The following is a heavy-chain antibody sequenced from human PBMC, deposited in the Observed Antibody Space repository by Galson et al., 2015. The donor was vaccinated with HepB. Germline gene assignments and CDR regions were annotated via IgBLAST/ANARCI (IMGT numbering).Heavy chain of an antibody. J-gene: IGHJ1*01. D-gene: IGHD3-10*01. CDR3: ARDTKLNYFGSGSYLQYFLH. Sequence: SLRLSCAGSAFTFTGYALHWVRQAPGKGLEWVAVISYDGSNEFYADSVKGRFTISRDNSKNRLYLQMNSLRPEDTAIYYCARDTKLNYFGSGSYLQYFLHWGPGTLVTVSP. CDR1: AFTFTGYA. V-gene: IGHV3-30*04. CDR2: ISYDGSNE.